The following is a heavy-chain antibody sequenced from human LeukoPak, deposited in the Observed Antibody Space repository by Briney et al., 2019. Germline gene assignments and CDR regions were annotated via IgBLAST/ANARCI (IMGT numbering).Heavy chain of an antibody. CDR1: GFTFSSYI. D-gene: IGHD3-10*01. J-gene: IGHJ5*02. CDR3: ARDRGGSGSYMPNWFDP. Sequence: PGGSLRLSCAASGFTFSSYIMNWVRQAPGKGLEWVSSISSSSSYIYYADSVKGRFTISRDNAKNSLYLQMNSLRAEDTAVYYCARDRGGSGSYMPNWFDPWGQGTLVTVSS. CDR2: ISSSSSYI. V-gene: IGHV3-21*01.